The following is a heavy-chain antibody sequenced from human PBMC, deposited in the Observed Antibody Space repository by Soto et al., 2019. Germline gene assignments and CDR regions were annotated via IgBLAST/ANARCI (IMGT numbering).Heavy chain of an antibody. J-gene: IGHJ4*02. CDR2: INPNSGGT. CDR3: ARVRYYDSSGYSHFDY. D-gene: IGHD3-22*01. Sequence: ASVMCSCKSSGYTFTVYYMHWVRQAPGQGLEWMGWINPNSGGTNYAQKLQGWVTMTRDTSISTAYMELSRLRSDDTAVYYCARVRYYDSSGYSHFDYWGQGTLVTVSS. V-gene: IGHV1-2*04. CDR1: GYTFTVYY.